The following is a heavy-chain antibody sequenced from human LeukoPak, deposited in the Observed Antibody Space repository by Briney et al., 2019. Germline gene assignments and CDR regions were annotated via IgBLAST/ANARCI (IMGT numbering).Heavy chain of an antibody. CDR2: LYASESP. CDR1: GAFLTNPTYY. CDR3: ARFKSGGWSYFDT. V-gene: IGHV4-61*01. Sequence: PSQTLSLSCPVSGAFLTNPTYYQWSWIRQAPGKGLELIGSLYASESPKINPSLRSRVTLSLDTSKNQFSLELRSVTPEDSAVYYCARFKSGGWSYFDTWGQGIPVTVSS. D-gene: IGHD4-23*01. J-gene: IGHJ4*02.